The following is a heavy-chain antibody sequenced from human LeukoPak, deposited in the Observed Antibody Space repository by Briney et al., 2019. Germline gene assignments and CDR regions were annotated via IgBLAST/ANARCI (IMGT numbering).Heavy chain of an antibody. J-gene: IGHJ4*02. CDR1: GGSISNYY. D-gene: IGHD2-15*01. V-gene: IGHV4-59*12. Sequence: KPSETLSLTCTVSGGSISNYYWSWIRQPPGKGLEWIGYVFYSGSTNYNPSLRSRVTISVDTSKNQFSLKLSSVTAADTAVYYCARGVVVAATDFDYWGQGTLVTVSS. CDR3: ARGVVVAATDFDY. CDR2: VFYSGST.